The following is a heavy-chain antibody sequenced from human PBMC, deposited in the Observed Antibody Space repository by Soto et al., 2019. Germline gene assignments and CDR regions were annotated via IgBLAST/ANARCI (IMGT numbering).Heavy chain of an antibody. CDR3: AKVKYDSSGYYRDFDY. Sequence: SVKVSCKASRGTFSSYAISWVRQAPGQGLEWVGGIIPRFGTANYAQKFQGRVTITADESTSTAYMELSSLRSEDTAMYYCAKVKYDSSGYYRDFDYWGQGTLVTVSS. CDR1: RGTFSSYA. J-gene: IGHJ4*02. D-gene: IGHD3-22*01. CDR2: IIPRFGTA. V-gene: IGHV1-69*13.